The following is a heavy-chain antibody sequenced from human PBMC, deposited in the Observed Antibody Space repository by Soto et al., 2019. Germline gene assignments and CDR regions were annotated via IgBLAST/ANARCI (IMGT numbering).Heavy chain of an antibody. CDR1: GFTFSDYY. Sequence: QVQLVESGGGLVKPGGSLRLSCAASGFTFSDYYMSWIRQAPGKGLEWVSYISSSSSYTNYADSVKGRFTIYRDNANNSLYLQMTSLRGEDTAVYYCARDVSESSWSSDGMDVWGQGTTVTVSS. CDR2: ISSSSSYT. CDR3: ARDVSESSWSSDGMDV. V-gene: IGHV3-11*05. J-gene: IGHJ6*02. D-gene: IGHD6-13*01.